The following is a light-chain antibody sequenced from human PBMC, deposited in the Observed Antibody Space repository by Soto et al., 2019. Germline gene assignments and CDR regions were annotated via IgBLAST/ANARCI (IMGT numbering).Light chain of an antibody. V-gene: IGKV1-39*01. CDR3: QQTYTTPEIT. CDR1: QSISIS. J-gene: IGKJ5*01. CDR2: GAS. Sequence: DIQMTHSPSTLSASVRERVTIIFRESQSISISLNWYQLKPGKAPNLLMYGASYLKSGVPTRFSGSGSGTDFTLTISSLQPEDFATYYCQQTYTTPEITFGQGTRLEN.